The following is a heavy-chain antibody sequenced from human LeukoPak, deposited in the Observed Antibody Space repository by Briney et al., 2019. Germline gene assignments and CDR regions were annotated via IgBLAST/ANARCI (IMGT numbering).Heavy chain of an antibody. D-gene: IGHD2-15*01. Sequence: GGSLRLSCAASGFTFDDYGMSWVRQAPGKGLEWVSGINWNGCSTGYADSVKGRFTISRDNAENSLYLQMNSLRAEDTALYYCARTRVVPPGSYYYYMDVWGKGTTVTVSS. CDR3: ARTRVVPPGSYYYYMDV. V-gene: IGHV3-20*04. J-gene: IGHJ6*03. CDR1: GFTFDDYG. CDR2: INWNGCST.